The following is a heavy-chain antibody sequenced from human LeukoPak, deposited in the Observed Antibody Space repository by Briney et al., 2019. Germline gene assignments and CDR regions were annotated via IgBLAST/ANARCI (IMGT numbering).Heavy chain of an antibody. D-gene: IGHD3-22*01. CDR3: ARRDSSGYSFDS. CDR1: GYSFSIYW. J-gene: IGHJ5*01. V-gene: IGHV5-51*01. Sequence: GESLKISCKGSGYSFSIYWIAWVRQMPGKGLEWKGNIYPGDSDIRYRPSFQGQVTFSADKSISTAYLQWSSLKASDTAMYYCARRDSSGYSFDSWGQGTLVTVSS. CDR2: IYPGDSDI.